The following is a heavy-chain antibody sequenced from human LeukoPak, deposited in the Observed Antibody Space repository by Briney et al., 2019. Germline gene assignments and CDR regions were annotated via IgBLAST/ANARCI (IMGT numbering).Heavy chain of an antibody. D-gene: IGHD2-2*01. CDR2: IYTSGST. CDR1: GGSISSYY. V-gene: IGHV4-4*07. CDR3: ARASVVPAAAWYYYGMGV. Sequence: SETLSLTCTVSGGSISSYYWSWIRQPAGKGLEWIGRIYTSGSTNYNPSLKSRVTMSVDTSKNQFSLKLSSVTAADAAVYYCARASVVPAAAWYYYGMGVWGQGTLVTVSS. J-gene: IGHJ6*02.